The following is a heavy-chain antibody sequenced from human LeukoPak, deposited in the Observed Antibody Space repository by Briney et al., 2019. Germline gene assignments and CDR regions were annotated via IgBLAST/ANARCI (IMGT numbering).Heavy chain of an antibody. D-gene: IGHD1-26*01. CDR1: GFTFSTYA. Sequence: GGSLRLSCAASGFTFSTYAMHWVRQAPGKGLEWVAVISNDERNEYYANSVKSRFTVSRDNSKNTLFLQMNSLRPEDTAVYFCARVSEGGTFSDYWGQGTLVTVSS. CDR3: ARVSEGGTFSDY. V-gene: IGHV3-30*04. CDR2: ISNDERNE. J-gene: IGHJ4*02.